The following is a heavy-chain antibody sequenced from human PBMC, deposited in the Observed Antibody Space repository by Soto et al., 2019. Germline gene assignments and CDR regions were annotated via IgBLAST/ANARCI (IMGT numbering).Heavy chain of an antibody. CDR2: ISGSGGST. CDR3: AKLYRSSWYKWFDL. CDR1: GFTFSSYA. V-gene: IGHV3-23*01. Sequence: VGSLRLSCAASGFTFSSYAMSWVRQAPGKGLEWVSAISGSGGSTYYADSVKGRFTISRDNSKNTLYLQMNSLRAEDTAVYYCAKLYRSSWYKWFDLWGQGTLVTVSS. J-gene: IGHJ5*02. D-gene: IGHD6-13*01.